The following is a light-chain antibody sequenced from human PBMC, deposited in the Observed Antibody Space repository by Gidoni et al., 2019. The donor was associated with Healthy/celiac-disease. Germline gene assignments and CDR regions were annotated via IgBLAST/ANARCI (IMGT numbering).Light chain of an antibody. J-gene: IGKJ5*01. V-gene: IGKV3-11*01. Sequence: EIVFTQSPATLSLPPGQRSTLSCRSSQNVSSYLAWYQQKPGQAPRLLIYDASNRATGVPARFSGSGSGTDFTLTISSLEPEDFAVYYCQQRSNWPLITFGQGTRLEIK. CDR1: QNVSSY. CDR3: QQRSNWPLIT. CDR2: DAS.